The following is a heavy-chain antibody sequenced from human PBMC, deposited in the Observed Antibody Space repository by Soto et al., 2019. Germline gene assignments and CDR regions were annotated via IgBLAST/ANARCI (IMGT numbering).Heavy chain of an antibody. CDR2: IIPIFGTA. Sequence: QVQLVQSGAEVKKPGSSVKVSCKASGGTFSSYAISWVRQAPGQGLEWMGGIIPIFGTANYAQKFQGRVTITADESTSTAYMELSSLRSEDTAVYYCARDISRVVGGGFCSGYHGMDVWGQGTTVTVSS. V-gene: IGHV1-69*01. J-gene: IGHJ6*02. CDR3: ARDISRVVGGGFCSGYHGMDV. CDR1: GGTFSSYA. D-gene: IGHD3-3*01.